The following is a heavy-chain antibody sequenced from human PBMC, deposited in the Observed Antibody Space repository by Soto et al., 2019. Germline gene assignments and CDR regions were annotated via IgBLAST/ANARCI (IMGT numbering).Heavy chain of an antibody. Sequence: QVQLVQSGAEVKKPGASVKVSCKASGYTFTSYGISWVRQAPGQGLEWMGWISAYNGNTNYAPKLQGRVTMTTDTSTSTAYMELRSLRSDDTAVYYCASYYYGSGSYYSYYGMDVWGQGTTVTVSS. V-gene: IGHV1-18*01. CDR3: ASYYYGSGSYYSYYGMDV. D-gene: IGHD3-10*01. CDR1: GYTFTSYG. CDR2: ISAYNGNT. J-gene: IGHJ6*02.